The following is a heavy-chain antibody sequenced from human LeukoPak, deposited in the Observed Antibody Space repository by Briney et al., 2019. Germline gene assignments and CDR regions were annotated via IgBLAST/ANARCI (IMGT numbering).Heavy chain of an antibody. D-gene: IGHD2-2*02. V-gene: IGHV1-69*05. CDR3: ATTVHCSSTSCYTRFDY. CDR2: IIPIFGTA. Sequence: ASVKVSCKASGGTFSSYAISWVRQAPGQGLEWMGGIIPIFGTANYAQKFQGRVTITTDESTSTAYMELSSLRSEDTAVYYCATTVHCSSTSCYTRFDYWGQGTLVTVSS. J-gene: IGHJ4*02. CDR1: GGTFSSYA.